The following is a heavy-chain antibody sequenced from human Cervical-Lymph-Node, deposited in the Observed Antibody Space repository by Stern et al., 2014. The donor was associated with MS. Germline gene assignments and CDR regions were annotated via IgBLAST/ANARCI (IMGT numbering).Heavy chain of an antibody. J-gene: IGHJ5*02. CDR2: IHDSGST. CDR1: GGSISSSGYY. CDR3: ATTRWDLFTWNXFDP. Sequence: VQLVESGPGLVKPSQTLSLTCTVSGGSISSSGYYWSWIRQPAAKGLEWIGRIHDSGSTYYHPSLKSRVTISMETAKNQFSLKXPSVTAADTAVXYXATTRWDLFTWNXFDPWGQGTLVTVSS. V-gene: IGHV4-61*02. D-gene: IGHD1-26*01.